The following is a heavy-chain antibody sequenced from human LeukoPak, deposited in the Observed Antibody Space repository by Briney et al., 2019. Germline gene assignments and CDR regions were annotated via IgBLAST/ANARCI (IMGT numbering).Heavy chain of an antibody. Sequence: PGGSLRLSCVVPGIPFSDYYMNWVRQTPEKGLEWISYISASSSYTDYADSVKGRFTISRDNAQNALFLQMNRLRVEDTAVHYCAAGPAADYGGQGTQVTVSS. CDR3: AAGPAADY. J-gene: IGHJ4*02. V-gene: IGHV3-11*03. D-gene: IGHD6-25*01. CDR1: GIPFSDYY. CDR2: ISASSSYT.